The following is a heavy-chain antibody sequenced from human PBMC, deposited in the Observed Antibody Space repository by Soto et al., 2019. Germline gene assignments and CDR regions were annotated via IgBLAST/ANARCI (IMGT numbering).Heavy chain of an antibody. CDR3: ARYIKRGYYYYGMDV. Sequence: GESLKISCKGSGYSFTSYWISWVRQMPGKGLEWMGRIDPSDSYTNYSPSFQGHVTISADKSISTAYLQWSSLKASDTAMYYCARYIKRGYYYYGMDVWGQGTTVTVSS. CDR1: GYSFTSYW. CDR2: IDPSDSYT. V-gene: IGHV5-10-1*01. J-gene: IGHJ6*02.